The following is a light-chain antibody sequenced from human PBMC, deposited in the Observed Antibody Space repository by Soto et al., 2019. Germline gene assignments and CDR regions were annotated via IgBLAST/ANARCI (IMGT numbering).Light chain of an antibody. CDR1: QSVNIY. J-gene: IGKJ4*01. Sequence: EVVLTQSPATLSLSPGERATLSCRASQSVNIYLAWYQQKPGQAPRLLIYDASNRATGIPARFSGSGSGTDFPLTISSLEPEDFAVYYCQQRYIWPPLTFGGGTRVEIK. CDR3: QQRYIWPPLT. V-gene: IGKV3-11*01. CDR2: DAS.